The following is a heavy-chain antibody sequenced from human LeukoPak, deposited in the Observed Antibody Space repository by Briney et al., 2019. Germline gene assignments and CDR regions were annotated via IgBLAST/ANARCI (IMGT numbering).Heavy chain of an antibody. CDR2: INSNSGGT. J-gene: IGHJ5*02. CDR1: GYTFTGYY. D-gene: IGHD3-9*01. Sequence: ASVKVSCKASGYTFTGYYMHWGRQAPGQGLEWMGWINSNSGGTNYAQKFQGRVTMTRDTSISTAYMELSRLRSDDTAVYYCARVAVLRYFDWLSDPGDNWFDPWGQGTLVTVSS. CDR3: ARVAVLRYFDWLSDPGDNWFDP. V-gene: IGHV1-2*02.